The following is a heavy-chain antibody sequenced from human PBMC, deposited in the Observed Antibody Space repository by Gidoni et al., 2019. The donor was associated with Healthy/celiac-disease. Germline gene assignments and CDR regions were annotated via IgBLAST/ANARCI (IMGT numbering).Heavy chain of an antibody. J-gene: IGHJ5*01. V-gene: IGHV1-18*01. D-gene: IGHD2-2*01. CDR1: GYTFTSYG. CDR3: ARVGRCSSTSCYVGPFDP. Sequence: QVQLVQSGAEVKKHGASVKVSCKACGYTFTSYGISWVRQAPGQGLEWMGWISAYNGNTNYAQKLQGRVTMTTDTSTSTAYMELRSLRSDDTAVYYCARVGRCSSTSCYVGPFDPWGQGTLVTVSS. CDR2: ISAYNGNT.